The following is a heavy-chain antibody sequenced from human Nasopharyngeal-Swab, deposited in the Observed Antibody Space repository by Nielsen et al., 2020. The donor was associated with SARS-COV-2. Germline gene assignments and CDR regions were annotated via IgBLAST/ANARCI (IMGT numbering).Heavy chain of an antibody. CDR1: GGSISSSSYY. D-gene: IGHD3-3*01. CDR3: ARALTVLRFLEWSPGYFDY. J-gene: IGHJ4*02. Sequence: SETLSLTRTVSGGSISSSSYYWGWIRQPPGKGLEWIGSIYYSGSTYYNPSLKSRVTISVDTSKNQFSLKLSSVTAADTAVYYCARALTVLRFLEWSPGYFDYWGQGTLVTVSS. CDR2: IYYSGST. V-gene: IGHV4-39*01.